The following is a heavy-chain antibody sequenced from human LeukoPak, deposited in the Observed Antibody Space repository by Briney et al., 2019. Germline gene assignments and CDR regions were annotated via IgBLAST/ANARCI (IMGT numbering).Heavy chain of an antibody. CDR1: GGSISIYY. V-gene: IGHV4-4*07. Sequence: SETLSLTCTVSGGSISIYYWNWIRQPAGKGLEWIGRIFTSGITNYNPSLKSRVTMSVDTSKNQFSLKLSSVTAADTAVYYCASGYYDSSGYYERAFDIWGQGTMVTVSS. CDR2: IFTSGIT. D-gene: IGHD3-22*01. CDR3: ASGYYDSSGYYERAFDI. J-gene: IGHJ3*02.